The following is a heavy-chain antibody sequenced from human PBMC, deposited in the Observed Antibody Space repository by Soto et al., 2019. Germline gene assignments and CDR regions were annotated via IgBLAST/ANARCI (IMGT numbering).Heavy chain of an antibody. V-gene: IGHV3-21*01. Sequence: EVQLVESGGGLVKPGGSLRLSCAASGFTFSTYSMNWVRQAPGKGLEWVSSISDSSSYIYYADSVKGRFTISRDNAKNSLYLQMNSLRAEDTAVYYCARYDSSGYYWPYYYYGMDVWGQGTTVTGSS. J-gene: IGHJ6*02. D-gene: IGHD3-22*01. CDR1: GFTFSTYS. CDR2: ISDSSSYI. CDR3: ARYDSSGYYWPYYYYGMDV.